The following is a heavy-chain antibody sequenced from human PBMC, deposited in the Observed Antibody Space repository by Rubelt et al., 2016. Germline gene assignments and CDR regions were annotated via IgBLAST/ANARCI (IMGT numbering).Heavy chain of an antibody. CDR1: GFTFSSFW. J-gene: IGHJ2*01. CDR2: INTDGSYT. V-gene: IGHV3-74*02. D-gene: IGHD5-24*01. CDR3: ARNVEGYDL. Sequence: EVQLVESGGGLVQPGGSLRLSCAASGFTFSSFWMHWVRQAPGNGLLCVSEINTDGSYTGYADSVKGRFTISRDNAKNTLYLQMNSLGAEDTGVYYCARNVEGYDLWGRGTLVTVSS.